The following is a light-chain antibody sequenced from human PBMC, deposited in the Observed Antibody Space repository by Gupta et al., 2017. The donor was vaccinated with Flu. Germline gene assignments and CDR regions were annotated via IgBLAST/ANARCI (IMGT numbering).Light chain of an antibody. CDR3: SSYTVRDTYV. CDR1: LSEVGYNKS. J-gene: IGLJ1*01. V-gene: IGLV2-14*03. CDR2: DVS. Sequence: LTTIAGPGTLSEVGYNKSVCWFLQHAGKARTLILYDVSARAAGGSPRFSVSMSVYTASLTISGLMAEEDADYYCSSYTVRDTYVFGTGTRVTVL.